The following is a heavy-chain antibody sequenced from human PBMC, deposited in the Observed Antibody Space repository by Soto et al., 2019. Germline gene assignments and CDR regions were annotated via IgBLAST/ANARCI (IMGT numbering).Heavy chain of an antibody. CDR1: GASFRSHY. Sequence: SETLSLTYSVSGASFRSHYWNWIRQSPGKGLEWIGYINYIGSTYYNPSLNSRVTLSIDMTNNHVSLILNSVTAADTAVYYCARVGPWVPYYYDSSPYTFENWFDPWGQGTLVTVSS. CDR3: ARVGPWVPYYYDSSPYTFENWFDP. CDR2: INYIGST. D-gene: IGHD3-22*01. J-gene: IGHJ5*02. V-gene: IGHV4-59*08.